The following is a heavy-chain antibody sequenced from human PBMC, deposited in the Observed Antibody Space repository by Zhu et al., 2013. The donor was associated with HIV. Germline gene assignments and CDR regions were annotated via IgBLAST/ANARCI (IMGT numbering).Heavy chain of an antibody. Sequence: QVQLVQSGAEVKKPGASVKVSCKASGYTFTGYYMHWVRQAPGQGLEWMGWINPNSGGTNYVQKFQGRVTMTRDTSISTAYMELSRLRSDDTAVYYCARDWRGRWLHRYYFDYWGQGNPGSPSPQ. CDR1: GYTFTGYY. CDR3: ARDWRGRWLHRYYFDY. D-gene: IGHD3-16*01. J-gene: IGHJ4*02. CDR2: INPNSGGT. V-gene: IGHV1-2*02.